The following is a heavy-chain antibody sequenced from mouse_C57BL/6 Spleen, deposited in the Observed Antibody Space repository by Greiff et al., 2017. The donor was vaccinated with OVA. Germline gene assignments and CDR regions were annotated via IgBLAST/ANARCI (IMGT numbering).Heavy chain of an antibody. V-gene: IGHV3-6*01. J-gene: IGHJ2*01. D-gene: IGHD2-12*01. CDR2: IIYDGSN. CDR3: ARVGPYYSSNFDY. Sequence: ESGPGLVKPSQSLSLTCSVTGYSITSGYYWNWIRQFPGNKLEWMGYIIYDGSNNYNPSLKNRISITRDTSKNQFFLKLNSVTTEDTATYYCARVGPYYSSNFDYWGQGTTLTVSS. CDR1: GYSITSGYY.